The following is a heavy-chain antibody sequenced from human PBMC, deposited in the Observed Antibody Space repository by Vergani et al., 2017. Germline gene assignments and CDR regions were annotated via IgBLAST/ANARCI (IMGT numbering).Heavy chain of an antibody. J-gene: IGHJ4*02. CDR1: GFTFDDYA. V-gene: IGHV3-9*01. CDR2: ISWNSGSI. Sequence: EVQLVESGGGLVQPGRSLRLSCAASGFTFDDYAMHWVRQAPGKGLEWVSGISWNSGSIGYAGSVKGRFTISRDNAKNSLYLQMNSLRAEDTALYYCAKAKTWELNRPYMANWGQGTLVTVSS. CDR3: AKAKTWELNRPYMAN. D-gene: IGHD1-26*01.